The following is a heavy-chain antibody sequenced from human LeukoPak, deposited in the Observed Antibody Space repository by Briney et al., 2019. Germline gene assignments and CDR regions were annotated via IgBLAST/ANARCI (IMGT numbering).Heavy chain of an antibody. Sequence: GGSLRLSCAASGFTFSNYAMSWVRQAPGKGLGWVSIISGSGGSTYYADSVKGRFTISRDNSKNTLYLQMNSLRAEDTAVYYCAARGVYCSSTSCQDYWGQGTLVTVSS. V-gene: IGHV3-23*01. CDR3: AARGVYCSSTSCQDY. J-gene: IGHJ4*02. CDR2: ISGSGGST. CDR1: GFTFSNYA. D-gene: IGHD2-2*01.